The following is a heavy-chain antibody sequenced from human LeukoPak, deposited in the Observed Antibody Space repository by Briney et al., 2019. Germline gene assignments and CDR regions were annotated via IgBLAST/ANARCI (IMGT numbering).Heavy chain of an antibody. CDR3: AKDFFPNIAAAGFDY. V-gene: IGHV3-30*02. Sequence: PGGSLRLSCAASGFTFSSYGMHWVRQAPGKGLEWVAFIRYDGSNKYYADSVKGRFTISRDNSRNSLYLQMNTLRAEDTALYYCAKDFFPNIAAAGFDYWGQGSLVTVSS. D-gene: IGHD6-13*01. CDR2: IRYDGSNK. CDR1: GFTFSSYG. J-gene: IGHJ4*02.